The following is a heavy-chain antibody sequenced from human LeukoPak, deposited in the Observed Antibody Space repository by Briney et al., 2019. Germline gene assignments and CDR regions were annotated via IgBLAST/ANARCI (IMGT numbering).Heavy chain of an antibody. CDR3: AKDKSVITTFDY. J-gene: IGHJ4*02. CDR2: ISGSGGST. V-gene: IGHV3-23*01. Sequence: GGSLRPSFAAPGLTFSTFAMSWVGQAPGKGLEWVSAISGSGGSTYYADSVKGRFTISRDNSKNTLYLQMNSLRAEDTAVYYCAKDKSVITTFDYWGQGTLVTVSS. D-gene: IGHD3-22*01. CDR1: GLTFSTFA.